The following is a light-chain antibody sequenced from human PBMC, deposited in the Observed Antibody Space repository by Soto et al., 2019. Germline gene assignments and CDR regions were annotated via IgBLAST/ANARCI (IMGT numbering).Light chain of an antibody. CDR1: QSVSSSS. CDR2: GAS. J-gene: IGKJ4*01. V-gene: IGKV3-20*01. CDR3: QQYGNSPLT. Sequence: GERVTLSCRASQSVSSSSLAWYQQRPGQAPRLLISGASSRATGIPDRFSGSGSGTDFTLTISRLEPEDFAVYYCQQYGNSPLTFGGGTTVE.